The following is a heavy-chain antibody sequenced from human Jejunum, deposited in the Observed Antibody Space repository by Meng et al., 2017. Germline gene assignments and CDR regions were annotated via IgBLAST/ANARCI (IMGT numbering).Heavy chain of an antibody. CDR2: IIPTSGTA. Sequence: SVKVSCKASGGTFSTYIISWVRQAPGHGLEWMGGIIPTSGTANYAQKFQGRVTITTDESTSTAYMDLSSLRSEDTAVYYCARELTGYSSGWTAGLDAMDVWGQGTMVTVSS. CDR1: GGTFSTYI. V-gene: IGHV1-69*05. D-gene: IGHD6-25*01. J-gene: IGHJ6*02. CDR3: ARELTGYSSGWTAGLDAMDV.